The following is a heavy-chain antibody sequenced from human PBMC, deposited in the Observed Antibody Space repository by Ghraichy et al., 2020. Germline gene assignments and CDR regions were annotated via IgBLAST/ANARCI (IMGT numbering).Heavy chain of an antibody. CDR1: GDSVSSPGYY. CDR2: IDYSGTT. Sequence: SETLSLTCTVSGDSVSSPGYYWSWIRQPPGKGLEWIGYIDYSGTTKYSPSLKSPVTISVDTSKNQFSLQLSSVTAADTAVYYCAKTRGYNHYYHFWGQGTLVTVSS. J-gene: IGHJ4*02. V-gene: IGHV4-61*08. D-gene: IGHD4-11*01. CDR3: AKTRGYNHYYHF.